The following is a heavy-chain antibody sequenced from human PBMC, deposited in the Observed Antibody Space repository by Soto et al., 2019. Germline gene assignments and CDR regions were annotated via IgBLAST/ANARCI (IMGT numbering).Heavy chain of an antibody. CDR3: ARGRRDGVSSSWYTTPDY. CDR1: GGSFSGYY. CDR2: INHSGST. V-gene: IGHV4-34*01. D-gene: IGHD6-13*01. J-gene: IGHJ4*02. Sequence: PSETLSLTCAVYGGSFSGYYWSWIRQPPGKGLEWIGEINHSGSTNYNPSLKSRVTISVDTSKNQFSLKLSSVTAADTAVYYCARGRRDGVSSSWYTTPDYWGQGTLVTVSS.